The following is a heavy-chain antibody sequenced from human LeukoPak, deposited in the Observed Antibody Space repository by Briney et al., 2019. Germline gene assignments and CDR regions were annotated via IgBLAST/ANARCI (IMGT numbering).Heavy chain of an antibody. CDR2: ISGSAHKI. CDR1: GITFSNYA. D-gene: IGHD5-18*01. V-gene: IGHV3-23*01. CDR3: AGRRTGYSSGYGH. Sequence: GGSLRLSCVASGITFSNYAVSWVRQAPEKGLDWVSVISGSAHKIRYADSVKGRFTISRDNSGNIVYLQMNNLRVEDTAVYYCAGRRTGYSSGYGHWGQGTLVTVSS. J-gene: IGHJ4*02.